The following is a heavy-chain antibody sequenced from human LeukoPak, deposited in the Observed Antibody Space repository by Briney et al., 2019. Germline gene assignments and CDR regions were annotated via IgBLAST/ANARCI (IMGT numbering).Heavy chain of an antibody. CDR3: ARDRDIYDFWSDPDAFDI. CDR2: ISSSSSYI. J-gene: IGHJ3*02. V-gene: IGHV3-21*01. D-gene: IGHD3-3*01. CDR1: EFTFSDYF. Sequence: GGSLRLSCAASEFTFSDYFMTWIRQAPGKGLEWVSSISSSSSYIYYADSVKGRFTISRDNAKNSLYLQMNSLRAEDTAVYYCARDRDIYDFWSDPDAFDIWGQGTMVTVSS.